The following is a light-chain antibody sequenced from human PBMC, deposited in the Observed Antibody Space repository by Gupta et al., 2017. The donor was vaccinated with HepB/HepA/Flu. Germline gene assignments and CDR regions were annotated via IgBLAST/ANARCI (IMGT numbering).Light chain of an antibody. CDR1: QRVSSSY. CDR2: GAS. V-gene: IGKV3-20*01. Sequence: IVCTQSPGTLSLSPGERATLSCSASQRVSSSYVAWYQQTPGQAPRLLIYGASSRATDIPDRFSGSGSGTDFTLTISRLEPEDFAVYYCQQYGSSPRTFAQGTKVEIK. CDR3: QQYGSSPRT. J-gene: IGKJ1*01.